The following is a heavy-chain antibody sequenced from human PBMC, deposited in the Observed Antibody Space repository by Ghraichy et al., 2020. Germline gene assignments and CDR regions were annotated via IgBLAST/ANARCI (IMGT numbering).Heavy chain of an antibody. V-gene: IGHV4-38-2*01. D-gene: IGHD3-10*01. CDR1: GYSISSGYY. J-gene: IGHJ6*02. CDR2: IYHSGST. CDR3: ARGGHGSGSYFPYGMDV. Sequence: SQTLSLTCAVSGYSISSGYYWGWIRQPPGKGLEWIGSIYHSGSTYYNPSLKSRVTISLDTSKNQFSLKLSSGTAADTAVYYCARGGHGSGSYFPYGMDVWGQGTTVTVSS.